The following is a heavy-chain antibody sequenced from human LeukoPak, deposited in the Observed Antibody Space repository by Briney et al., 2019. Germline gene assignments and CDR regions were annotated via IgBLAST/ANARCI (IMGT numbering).Heavy chain of an antibody. J-gene: IGHJ3*02. Sequence: PGGSLRLSGAASGFTFSSYWMHWVRQAPGKGLGWVSRINSDGSSTSYADSVKGRFTISRDNAKNTLYLQMNSLRAEDTAVYYCARAPFGVVVRAYSAFGIWGQGTMVTVSS. CDR1: GFTFSSYW. CDR2: INSDGSST. CDR3: ARAPFGVVVRAYSAFGI. V-gene: IGHV3-74*01. D-gene: IGHD3-10*01.